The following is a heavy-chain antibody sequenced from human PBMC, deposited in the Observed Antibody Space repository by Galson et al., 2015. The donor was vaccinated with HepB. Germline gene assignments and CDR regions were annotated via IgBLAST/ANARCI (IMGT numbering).Heavy chain of an antibody. CDR1: GFTFSNYG. D-gene: IGHD2-15*01. CDR3: AKDFGFCSGGSCYSGAFNI. Sequence: SLRLSCAASGFTFSNYGMDWVRQAPGMGLEWVTFIGYDGNNKHYADSVKGRFTISRDNSKNTLYLQMNSLRAEDTAVYYCAKDFGFCSGGSCYSGAFNIWGHGTVVTVSS. CDR2: IGYDGNNK. J-gene: IGHJ3*02. V-gene: IGHV3-30*02.